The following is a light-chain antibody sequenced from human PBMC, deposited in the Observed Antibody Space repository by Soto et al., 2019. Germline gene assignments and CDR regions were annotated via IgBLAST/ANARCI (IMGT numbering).Light chain of an antibody. J-gene: IGKJ2*01. Sequence: IVMTQSQATMSVSPGERSPLPCRASQSVSSYLAWYQKRPGQAPRLLMYDASNRATGIPARLSVSGSGTDFTLTISSLEPEDFAIYYCQQRSDWPAFGQGTKVDIK. CDR1: QSVSSY. V-gene: IGKV3-11*01. CDR3: QQRSDWPA. CDR2: DAS.